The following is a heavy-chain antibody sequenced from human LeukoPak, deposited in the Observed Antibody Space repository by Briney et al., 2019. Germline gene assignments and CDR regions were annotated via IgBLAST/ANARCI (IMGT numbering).Heavy chain of an antibody. CDR3: AREPKYYYDSSGYY. V-gene: IGHV4-31*03. J-gene: IGHJ4*02. Sequence: SSETLSLTCTVSGVSISSGGYYWSWIRQHPGKGLEWIGYIYYSGSTYYNPSLKSRVTISVDTSKNQFSLKLSSVTAADTAVYYCAREPKYYYDSSGYYWGQGTLVTVSS. CDR2: IYYSGST. CDR1: GVSISSGGYY. D-gene: IGHD3-22*01.